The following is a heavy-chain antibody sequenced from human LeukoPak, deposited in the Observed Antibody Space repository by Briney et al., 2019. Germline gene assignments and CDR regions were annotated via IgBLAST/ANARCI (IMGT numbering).Heavy chain of an antibody. CDR3: ARESIAAAGSYLFDY. J-gene: IGHJ4*02. CDR1: GGSISSYY. D-gene: IGHD6-13*01. V-gene: IGHV4-4*07. Sequence: PSETLSLTCTVSGGSISSYYWSWIRQPAGKGLEWIGRIYTSGSTNYNLSLKSRVTMSVDTSKNQFSLKLSSVTAADTAVYYCARESIAAAGSYLFDYWGQGTLVTVSS. CDR2: IYTSGST.